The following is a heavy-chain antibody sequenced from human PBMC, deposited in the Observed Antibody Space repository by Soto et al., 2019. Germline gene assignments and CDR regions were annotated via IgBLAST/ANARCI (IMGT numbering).Heavy chain of an antibody. CDR3: ARFVVPAAAAHNWFDP. D-gene: IGHD2-2*01. CDR1: GYTFTGYY. J-gene: IGHJ5*02. CDR2: INPNSGGT. Sequence: ASVKVSCKASGYTFTGYYVHWVRQAPGQGLEWMGWINPNSGGTNYAQKFQGRVTMTRDTSISTAYMELSRLRSDDTAVYYCARFVVPAAAAHNWFDPWGQGTLVTVSS. V-gene: IGHV1-2*02.